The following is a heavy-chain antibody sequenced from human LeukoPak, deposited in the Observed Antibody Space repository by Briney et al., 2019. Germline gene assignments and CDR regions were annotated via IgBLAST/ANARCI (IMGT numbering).Heavy chain of an antibody. J-gene: IGHJ2*01. CDR3: VRVGPVTATHSLEWYFDL. CDR2: IYHSGST. D-gene: IGHD2-15*01. Sequence: SETLSLTCAVSGGSISSGGYSWSWIRQPPGKGLEWIGYIYHSGSTYYNPSLKSRVTISVDRSKNQFSLKLSSVTAADTAVYYCVRVGPVTATHSLEWYFDLWGRGTLVTVSS. V-gene: IGHV4-30-2*01. CDR1: GGSISSGGYS.